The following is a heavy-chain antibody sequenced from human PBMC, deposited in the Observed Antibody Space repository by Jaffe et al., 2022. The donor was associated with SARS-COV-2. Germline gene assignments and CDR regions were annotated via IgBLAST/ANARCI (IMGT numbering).Heavy chain of an antibody. Sequence: EVQLVESGGGLVKPGGSLRLSCAASGFTFSSYSMNWVRQAPGKGLEWVSSISSSSSYIYYADSVKGRFTISRDNAKNSLYLQMNSLRAEDTAVYYCARDRYSSSWYLVAFDIWGQGTMVTVSS. J-gene: IGHJ3*02. D-gene: IGHD6-13*01. CDR3: ARDRYSSSWYLVAFDI. CDR2: ISSSSSYI. V-gene: IGHV3-21*01. CDR1: GFTFSSYS.